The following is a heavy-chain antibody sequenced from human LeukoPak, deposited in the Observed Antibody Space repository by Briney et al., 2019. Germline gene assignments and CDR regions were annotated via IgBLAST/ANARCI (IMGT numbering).Heavy chain of an antibody. J-gene: IGHJ4*02. D-gene: IGHD1-14*01. Sequence: GASVKVSCKASGYTFTSYYMHWVRQAPGQGLEWMGIINPSGGSTSYAQKFQGRVTITRDMSTSTVYMELSSLRSEDTAVYYCARDPSQGISWEPSCFDYWGQGTLVTVSS. CDR3: ARDPSQGISWEPSCFDY. CDR1: GYTFTSYY. V-gene: IGHV1-46*01. CDR2: INPSGGST.